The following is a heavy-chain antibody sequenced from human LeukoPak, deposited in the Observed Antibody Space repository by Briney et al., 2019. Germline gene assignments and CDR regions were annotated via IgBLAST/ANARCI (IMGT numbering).Heavy chain of an antibody. J-gene: IGHJ5*02. CDR3: ARDSVAAAGYNWFDP. D-gene: IGHD6-13*01. Sequence: SETLSLTCSVSGGAIGSDGYYWNWIRQHPGKGLEWIGYIYYSGSASYNPSLKSRVTISVDTSKNQFSLKLSSVTAADTAVYYCARDSVAAAGYNWFDPWGQGTLVTVSS. CDR2: IYYSGSA. V-gene: IGHV4-31*03. CDR1: GGAIGSDGYY.